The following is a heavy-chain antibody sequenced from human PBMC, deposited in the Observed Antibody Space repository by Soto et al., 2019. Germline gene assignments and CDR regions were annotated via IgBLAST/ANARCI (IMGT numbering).Heavy chain of an antibody. D-gene: IGHD3-10*01. J-gene: IGHJ6*02. CDR3: ARSWYYGSGCYSGMDV. V-gene: IGHV4-39*01. CDR1: GGSISSSDY. CDR2: VYYSDTT. Sequence: QLQLQESGPGLVKPSETLSLTCTVSGGSISSSDYWGWIRQPPGKGLEWIGSVYYSDTTYYNPSLKSRVTISVDTSKTQFSLKLSSVTAADTAVYYCARSWYYGSGCYSGMDVWGQGTTVTVSS.